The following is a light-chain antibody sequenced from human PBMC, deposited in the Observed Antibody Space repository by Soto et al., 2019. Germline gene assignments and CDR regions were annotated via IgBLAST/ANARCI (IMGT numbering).Light chain of an antibody. CDR2: DAS. V-gene: IGKV3-11*01. CDR1: KRFRNY. J-gene: IGKJ4*01. CDR3: QQRSNWPLT. Sequence: EIVLTQSPATLSLSPGDRVTLPCRPSKRFRNYLPCYQQKPGQAPRLLVHDASIRATGIPARFSGSGSETDFTLTISSLEPEDFAVYYCQQRSNWPLTFGGGTKLDIK.